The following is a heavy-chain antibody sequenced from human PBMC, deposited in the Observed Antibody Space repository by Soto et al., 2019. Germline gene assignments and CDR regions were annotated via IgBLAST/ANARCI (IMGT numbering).Heavy chain of an antibody. CDR1: GFTFSSYG. Sequence: QVQLVESGGGVVQPGRSLRLSCAASGFTFSSYGMHWVRQAPGKGLEWVAVIWYDGSNKYYADSVKGRFTISRDNSKNTLYLQMNSLRAEDTAVYYCARGGAMGDYVDYWGQGTLVTVSS. D-gene: IGHD2-21*01. V-gene: IGHV3-33*01. CDR3: ARGGAMGDYVDY. J-gene: IGHJ4*02. CDR2: IWYDGSNK.